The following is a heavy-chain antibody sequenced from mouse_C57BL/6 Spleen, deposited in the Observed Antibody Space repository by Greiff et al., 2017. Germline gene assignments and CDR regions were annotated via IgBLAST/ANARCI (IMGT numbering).Heavy chain of an antibody. D-gene: IGHD2-3*01. CDR3: ARDDGYYPYWYFEV. CDR1: GFTFSSYA. J-gene: IGHJ1*03. CDR2: ISDGGSYT. Sequence: EVKVVESGGGLVKPGGSLKLSCAASGFTFSSYAMSWVRQTPEKRLEWVATISDGGSYTYYPDNVKGRFTISRDNAKDNLYLQMSHLKSEDTAMYYGARDDGYYPYWYFEVWGTGTTVTVSS. V-gene: IGHV5-4*01.